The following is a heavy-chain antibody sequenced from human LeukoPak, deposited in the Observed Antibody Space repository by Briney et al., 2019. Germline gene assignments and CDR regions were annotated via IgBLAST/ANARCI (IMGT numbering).Heavy chain of an antibody. V-gene: IGHV4-59*12. J-gene: IGHJ6*03. CDR1: GGSISSYY. CDR2: IYYSGIS. CDR3: ARDRGLTVAGKFYYQMDV. D-gene: IGHD6-19*01. Sequence: SETLSLTCTVSGGSISSYYWTWIRQSPGKGLEWIGYIYYSGISNYDPSLKSRVTISVDTPKNQVSLKLNSVTAADTAVYYCARDRGLTVAGKFYYQMDVWGKGTTVTISS.